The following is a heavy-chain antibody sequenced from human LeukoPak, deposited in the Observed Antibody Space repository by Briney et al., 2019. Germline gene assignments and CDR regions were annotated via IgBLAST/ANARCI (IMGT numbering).Heavy chain of an antibody. CDR1: GFTFSSYG. D-gene: IGHD6-19*01. Sequence: GRPLRLSCAASGFTFSSYGMHWVRQAPGKGLEWVAVISYDGSNKYYADSVKGRFTISRDNSKNTLYLQMNSLRAEDTAVYYCAKAVYRNGGSFYHGWNPDYWGRGTLVTVSS. J-gene: IGHJ4*02. CDR2: ISYDGSNK. V-gene: IGHV3-30*18. CDR3: AKAVYRNGGSFYHGWNPDY.